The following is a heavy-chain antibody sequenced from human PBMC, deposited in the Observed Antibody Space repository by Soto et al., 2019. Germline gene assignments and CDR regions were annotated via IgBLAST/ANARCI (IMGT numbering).Heavy chain of an antibody. V-gene: IGHV4-59*08. D-gene: IGHD3-22*01. J-gene: IGHJ4*02. CDR2: IYYSGST. Sequence: PSETLSLTCTVSGGSISSYYWSWIRQPPGKGLEWIGYIYYSGSTYYNPSLRSRVTISVDTSKNQFSLKLSSVTAADTAVYYCVRHDSSGYYFDYWGQGTLVTVSS. CDR1: GGSISSYY. CDR3: VRHDSSGYYFDY.